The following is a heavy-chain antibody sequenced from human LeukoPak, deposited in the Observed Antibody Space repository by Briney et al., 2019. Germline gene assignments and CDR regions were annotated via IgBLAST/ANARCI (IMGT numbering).Heavy chain of an antibody. V-gene: IGHV3-66*02. CDR3: ARDRDYDSSGYYYNDY. Sequence: GGSLRLSCAASGFTVSSNYMSWVRQAPGKGLEWVSVIYSGGSTYYADYVKGRFTISRDNSKNTLYLQMNSLRAEDTAVYYCARDRDYDSSGYYYNDYWGQGTLVTVSS. J-gene: IGHJ4*02. CDR1: GFTVSSNY. D-gene: IGHD3-22*01. CDR2: IYSGGST.